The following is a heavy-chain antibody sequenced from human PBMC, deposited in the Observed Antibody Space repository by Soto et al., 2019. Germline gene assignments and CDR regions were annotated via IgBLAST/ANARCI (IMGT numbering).Heavy chain of an antibody. CDR1: GDSISSYY. CDR3: ASVGELPVWFDP. CDR2: ISYTGST. V-gene: IGHV4-59*13. D-gene: IGHD3-10*01. Sequence: QVQLQESGPGLVKPSETLSLTCTVSGDSISSYYWSWIRQPPGKGLEWVGYISYTGSTIYNPSLESRATISLATSKNQVSLSLSSVTVADTAMYYCASVGELPVWFDPWGRGTLVTVSS. J-gene: IGHJ5*02.